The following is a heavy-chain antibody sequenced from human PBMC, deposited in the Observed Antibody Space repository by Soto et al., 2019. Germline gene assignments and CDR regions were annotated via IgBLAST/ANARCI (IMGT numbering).Heavy chain of an antibody. D-gene: IGHD2-15*01. V-gene: IGHV3-11*01. Sequence: GGSLRLSCAASGFTFSDYYMTWIRQAPGKGLEWVSYISSSGTGIYYPDSVKGRFTISRDNGKNSLYLQMSSLRVEDTAVYYCARAYSDAFDIWGQGTMVTVSS. CDR1: GFTFSDYY. J-gene: IGHJ3*02. CDR2: ISSSGTGI. CDR3: ARAYSDAFDI.